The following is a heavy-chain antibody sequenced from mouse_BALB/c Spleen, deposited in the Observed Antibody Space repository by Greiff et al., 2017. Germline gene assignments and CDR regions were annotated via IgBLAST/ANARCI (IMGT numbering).Heavy chain of an antibody. CDR2: IYPGDGDT. J-gene: IGHJ3*01. V-gene: IGHV1-87*01. D-gene: IGHD4-1*01. CDR1: GYTFTSYW. Sequence: VQLQQSGAELARPGASVKLSCKASGYTFTSYWMQWVKQRPGQGLEWIGAIYPGDGDTRYTQKFKGKATLTADKSSSTAYMQLSSLASEDSAVYYCARGGLGKGAWFAYWGQGTLVTVSA. CDR3: ARGGLGKGAWFAY.